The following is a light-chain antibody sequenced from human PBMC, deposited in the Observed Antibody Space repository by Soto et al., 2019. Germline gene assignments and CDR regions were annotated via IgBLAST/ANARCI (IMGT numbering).Light chain of an antibody. CDR3: QQYGSSGT. V-gene: IGKV3-20*01. CDR2: GAS. CDR1: QSVSNNY. J-gene: IGKJ1*01. Sequence: EIVLKQSPGTLSLPPGERATLSCRASQSVSNNYLAWYQQKPGQAPRLLIYGASNRATGIPDRFSGSGSGTDFTLTISRLEPEDFAVYYCQQYGSSGTFGQGTKVDIK.